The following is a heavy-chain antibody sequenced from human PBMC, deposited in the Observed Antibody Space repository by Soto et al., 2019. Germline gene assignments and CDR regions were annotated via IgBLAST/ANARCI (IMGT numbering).Heavy chain of an antibody. CDR2: IIPIFGTA. CDR1: GGTFSSYA. CDR3: ARGNRPNTYYDFWSGSPPGGDAFDI. V-gene: IGHV1-69*13. J-gene: IGHJ3*02. D-gene: IGHD3-3*01. Sequence: ASVKVSCKASGGTFSSYAISWVRQAPGQGLEWMGGIIPIFGTANYAQKFQGRVTITADESTSTAYMELSSLRSEDTAVYYCARGNRPNTYYDFWSGSPPGGDAFDIWGQGTMVTVSS.